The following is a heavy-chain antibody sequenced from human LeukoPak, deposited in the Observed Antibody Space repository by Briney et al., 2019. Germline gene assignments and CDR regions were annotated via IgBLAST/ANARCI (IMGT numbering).Heavy chain of an antibody. Sequence: SETLSLTCTVSGGSVSSGSYYWSWIRQPPGKGLEWIGYIYYSGSTNYNPSLKGRVTISVDTSKNQFSLKLSSVTAADTAVYYCASSFGRFDPWGQGTLVTAPS. V-gene: IGHV4-61*01. D-gene: IGHD3-10*01. CDR2: IYYSGST. CDR1: GGSVSSGSYY. J-gene: IGHJ5*02. CDR3: ASSFGRFDP.